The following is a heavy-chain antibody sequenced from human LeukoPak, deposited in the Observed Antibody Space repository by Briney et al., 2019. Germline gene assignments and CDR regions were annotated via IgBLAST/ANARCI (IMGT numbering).Heavy chain of an antibody. CDR2: ISSSSSYI. Sequence: GGSLRLSCAAPGFTFSSYSMSWVRQAPGKGLEWVSSISSSSSYIYYADSVKGRFTISRDNAKNSLYLQMNSLRAEDTAVYYCAREAVAGLYYGMDVWGQGTTVTVSS. D-gene: IGHD6-19*01. CDR3: AREAVAGLYYGMDV. V-gene: IGHV3-21*01. J-gene: IGHJ6*02. CDR1: GFTFSSYS.